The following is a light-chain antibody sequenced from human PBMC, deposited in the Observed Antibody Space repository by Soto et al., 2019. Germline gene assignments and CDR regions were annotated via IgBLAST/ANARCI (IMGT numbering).Light chain of an antibody. CDR2: EVS. CDR1: SSDVGGYNY. V-gene: IGLV2-14*01. Sequence: LTHPAPLSGPPGQSITISCTGTSSDVGGYNYVSWYQQHPGKAPKLMIYEVSNRPSGVSNRFSGSKSGNTASLTISGLQAEDEADYYCSSYTSSSTRVFGTGTKVTVL. J-gene: IGLJ1*01. CDR3: SSYTSSSTRV.